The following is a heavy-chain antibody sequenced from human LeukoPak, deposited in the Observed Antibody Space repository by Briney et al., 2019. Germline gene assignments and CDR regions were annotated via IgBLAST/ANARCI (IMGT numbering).Heavy chain of an antibody. CDR2: ISSNGGST. Sequence: GWSLRLSCAASGSTFSSYAMHWVRQAPGQGLEYVSAISSNGGSTYYANSVKGRFTVSRDNSKNTVYLQMNSLRDEDTAVYYCAREKQSGSTPFDYWGQGSLVTVSS. J-gene: IGHJ4*02. V-gene: IGHV3-64*01. CDR3: AREKQSGSTPFDY. D-gene: IGHD3-10*01. CDR1: GSTFSSYA.